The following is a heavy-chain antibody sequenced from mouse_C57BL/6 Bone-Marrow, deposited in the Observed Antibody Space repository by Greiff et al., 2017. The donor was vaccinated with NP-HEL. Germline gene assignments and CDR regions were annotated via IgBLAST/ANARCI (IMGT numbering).Heavy chain of an antibody. CDR3: ARWKCVDSYYYAMDY. J-gene: IGHJ4*01. CDR2: IHPNSGST. V-gene: IGHV1-64*01. D-gene: IGHD1-3*01. CDR1: GYTFTSYW. Sequence: QVQLQQPGAELVKPGASVKLSCKASGYTFTSYWMHWVKQRPGQGLEWIGMIHPNSGSTNYNEKFKSKATLTVDKSSSTAYMQLSSLTSEDSGVYYCARWKCVDSYYYAMDYWCQVTSVTVSS.